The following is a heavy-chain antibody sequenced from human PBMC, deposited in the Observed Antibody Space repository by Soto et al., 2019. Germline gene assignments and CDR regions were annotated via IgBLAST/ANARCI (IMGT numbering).Heavy chain of an antibody. CDR3: VSDRGYGHASVPYS. D-gene: IGHD5-18*01. J-gene: IGHJ4*02. CDR1: GFTFTSYG. Sequence: QAHLVESGGGVVQPGRSLRLSCAASGFTFTSYGMHWVGQAPGTRLEWVAVISYDGGLQHYADSVKGRFTISRDNSKNMVLLQMSSLRAVDTAVYYCVSDRGYGHASVPYSWGQGTLVSVSS. V-gene: IGHV3-30*03. CDR2: ISYDGGLQ.